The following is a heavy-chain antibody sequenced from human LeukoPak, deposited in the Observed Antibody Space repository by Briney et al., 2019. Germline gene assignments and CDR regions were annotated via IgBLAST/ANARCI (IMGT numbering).Heavy chain of an antibody. CDR3: ARGSPPDY. Sequence: PGRSLRLSCAASGLTFSGYAMYWARQAPGKGLEWVAVISYDGSNKYYADSVKGQFTISRDNSKNTLYLQMNSLRIEDTAVYYCARGSPPDYWGQGTLVTVSS. CDR1: GLTFSGYA. V-gene: IGHV3-30-3*01. CDR2: ISYDGSNK. J-gene: IGHJ4*02.